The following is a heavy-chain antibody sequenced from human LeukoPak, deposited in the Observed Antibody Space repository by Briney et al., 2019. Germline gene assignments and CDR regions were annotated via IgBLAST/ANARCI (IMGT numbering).Heavy chain of an antibody. D-gene: IGHD2-15*01. CDR1: VSAFSSYS. CDR3: AKLKDIDLGCGIDI. J-gene: IGHJ6*02. Sequence: GGSLRLSCAASVSAFSSYSMTWVRQAPGKGLEWISDISSSGGSTYYADSVKGRFTISRDNSKNTLYVQMNSLRAEDTAIYYCAKLKDIDLGCGIDIWGQGTTVTVS. V-gene: IGHV3-23*01. CDR2: ISSSGGST.